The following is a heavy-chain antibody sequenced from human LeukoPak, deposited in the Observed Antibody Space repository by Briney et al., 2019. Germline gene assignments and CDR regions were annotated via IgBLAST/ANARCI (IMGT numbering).Heavy chain of an antibody. CDR3: ARGGGYSHGYLDY. J-gene: IGHJ4*02. CDR2: NNSDGSST. V-gene: IGHV3-74*01. CDR1: GFTLSLYW. Sequence: GGPLRLSCTASGFTLSLYWMHWVRQAPAPGLVWVSRNNSDGSSTSYADSVKGRFTISRDNAKNTLYLQMNSLRAEDTAVYYCARGGGYSHGYLDYWGQGTLVTVSS. D-gene: IGHD5-18*01.